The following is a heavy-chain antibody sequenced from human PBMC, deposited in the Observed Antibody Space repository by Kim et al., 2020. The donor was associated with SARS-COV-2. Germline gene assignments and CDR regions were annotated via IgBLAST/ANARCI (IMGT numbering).Heavy chain of an antibody. CDR2: VSHDGFNK. D-gene: IGHD3-16*01. CDR1: GFTFKTYD. V-gene: IGHV3-30*03. CDR3: ARRRVGDS. J-gene: IGHJ4*02. Sequence: GGSLRLSCAASGFTFKTYDMHWVRQAPGKGLEWVSVVSHDGFNKYYSDSVRGRFTISRDNSRNTMSLQMNSLTPEDTAIYYCARRRVGDSWGQGTLVNVS.